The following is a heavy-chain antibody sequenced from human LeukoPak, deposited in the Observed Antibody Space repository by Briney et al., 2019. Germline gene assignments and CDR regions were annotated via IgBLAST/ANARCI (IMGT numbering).Heavy chain of an antibody. CDR1: GGSISGYY. J-gene: IGHJ4*02. CDR2: NYYSGST. CDR3: ARHWNYDSSGYYHLDY. Sequence: SETLSLTCTVSGGSISGYYWSWIRQPPGKGLEWIGYNYYSGSTSYNPSLQSRVTISVDTSKNQFSLKLSSVTAADTAVYYCARHWNYDSSGYYHLDYWGQGTLVTVSS. D-gene: IGHD3-22*01. V-gene: IGHV4-59*08.